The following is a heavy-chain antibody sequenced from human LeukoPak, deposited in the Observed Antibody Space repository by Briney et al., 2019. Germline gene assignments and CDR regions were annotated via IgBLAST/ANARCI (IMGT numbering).Heavy chain of an antibody. CDR3: AKGGGTSYGYIPY. Sequence: SGGSLRLSCAASGFIFRSFAMSWVRQAPGKGLEWVSIIRSSDGSINYADSVRGRFTISRDNSKNILYLQMNSLRADDTAVYYCAKGGGTSYGYIPYWGQGSLVTVSS. V-gene: IGHV3-23*01. J-gene: IGHJ4*02. D-gene: IGHD5-18*01. CDR1: GFIFRSFA. CDR2: IRSSDGSI.